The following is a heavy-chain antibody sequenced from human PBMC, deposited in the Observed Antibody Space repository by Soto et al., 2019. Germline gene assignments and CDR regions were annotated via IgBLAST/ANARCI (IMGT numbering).Heavy chain of an antibody. Sequence: GGSLRLSCAVSGFTFSSYSMNWVRQAPGKGLEWISYISSSSTRYYADSVKGRFTISRDNAKNSLYLQMNSLRDEDTAVYYCAREKGVVVTANPFKKSVDYYYGMDVWGQGTTVTVSS. V-gene: IGHV3-48*02. D-gene: IGHD2-21*02. J-gene: IGHJ6*02. CDR2: ISSSSTR. CDR1: GFTFSSYS. CDR3: AREKGVVVTANPFKKSVDYYYGMDV.